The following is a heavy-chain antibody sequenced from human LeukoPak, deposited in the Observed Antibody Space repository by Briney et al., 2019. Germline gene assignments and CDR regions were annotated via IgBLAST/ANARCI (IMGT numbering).Heavy chain of an antibody. J-gene: IGHJ4*02. Sequence: EASVKVSCKASGYTFTYRYLHWVRQAPGQALEWMGWITPFNGNTNYAQKFQDRVTITRDRSISTAYMELSGLRSEDTAMYYCASSSSGSYSVPTRWGQGTLVTVSS. CDR1: GYTFTYRY. V-gene: IGHV1-45*02. CDR2: ITPFNGNT. D-gene: IGHD1-26*01. CDR3: ASSSSGSYSVPTR.